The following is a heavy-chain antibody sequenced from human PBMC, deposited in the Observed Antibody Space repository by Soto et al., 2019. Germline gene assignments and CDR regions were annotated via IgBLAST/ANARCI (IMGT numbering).Heavy chain of an antibody. CDR3: LVPAASADY. CDR2: ISYDGSNK. J-gene: IGHJ4*02. Sequence: GGSLRLSCAASGFTFSSYGMHWVRQAPGKGLEWVAVISYDGSNKYYADTVKGRFTISRDNSKNTPYLQMNSLRAEDTAVYYALVPAASADYWGQGTLVTVSS. CDR1: GFTFSSYG. D-gene: IGHD2-2*01. V-gene: IGHV3-30*03.